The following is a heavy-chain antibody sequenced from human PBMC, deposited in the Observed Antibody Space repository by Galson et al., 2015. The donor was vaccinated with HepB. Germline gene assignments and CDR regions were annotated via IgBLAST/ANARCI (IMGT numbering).Heavy chain of an antibody. CDR1: GYTFTSYA. D-gene: IGHD6-19*01. V-gene: IGHV1-3*01. Sequence: SVKVSCKASGYTFTSYAMHWVRQAPGQRLEWMGWINAGNGNTKYSQKFQGRVTITRDTSASTAYMELSSLRSEDTAVYYCARDPCIAVASPGGCGMDVWGQGTTVTVSS. CDR3: ARDPCIAVASPGGCGMDV. J-gene: IGHJ6*02. CDR2: INAGNGNT.